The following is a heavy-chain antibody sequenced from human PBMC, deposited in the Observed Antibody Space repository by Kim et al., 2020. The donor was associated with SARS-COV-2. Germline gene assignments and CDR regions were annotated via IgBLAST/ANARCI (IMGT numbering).Heavy chain of an antibody. V-gene: IGHV4-39*01. J-gene: IGHJ5*02. D-gene: IGHD5-12*01. CDR1: GGSISSSSYY. Sequence: SETLSLTCTVSGGSISSSSYYWGWIRQPPGKGLEWIGSIYYSGTTYYNPSLKSRVTISVDTSKNQFSLKLSSVTAADTAVYYCARHPYSGYDYGGEDWFDPWGQGTLVTVSS. CDR2: IYYSGTT. CDR3: ARHPYSGYDYGGEDWFDP.